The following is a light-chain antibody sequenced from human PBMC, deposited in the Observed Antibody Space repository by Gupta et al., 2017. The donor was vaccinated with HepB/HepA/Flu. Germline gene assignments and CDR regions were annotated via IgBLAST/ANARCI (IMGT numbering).Light chain of an antibody. Sequence: EIVLTQSPGTLSLSPRERATPSCRASQSVSSSYLAWYQQKPGQAPRLLIYGASSRATGIPDRFSGSGSGTDFTLTISRLEPEDFAVYYCQQYGSSPPTFGQGTKVEIK. CDR3: QQYGSSPPT. CDR2: GAS. V-gene: IGKV3-20*01. J-gene: IGKJ1*01. CDR1: QSVSSSY.